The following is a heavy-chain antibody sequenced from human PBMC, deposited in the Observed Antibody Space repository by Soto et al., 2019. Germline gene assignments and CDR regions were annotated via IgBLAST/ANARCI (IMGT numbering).Heavy chain of an antibody. D-gene: IGHD3-10*01. CDR1: GYTFTSYA. J-gene: IGHJ6*02. CDR3: ARAGRGGYYCSGSYRYAYYYYGMDV. CDR2: INAGNGNT. V-gene: IGHV1-3*01. Sequence: GASVKVSCKASGYTFTSYAMHWVRQAPGQRLEWMGWINAGNGNTKYSQKFQGRVTITRDTSASTAYMELSSLRSEDTAAYYCARAGRGGYYCSGSYRYAYYYYGMDVWGQGTTVTVSS.